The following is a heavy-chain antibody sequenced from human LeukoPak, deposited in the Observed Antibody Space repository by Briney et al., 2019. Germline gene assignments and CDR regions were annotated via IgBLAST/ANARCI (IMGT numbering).Heavy chain of an antibody. CDR2: ISNSGTT. D-gene: IGHD2-2*01. CDR1: GGSISTYF. Sequence: SETLSLTCTVSGGSISTYFWTWIRQPPGKRLEWIGYISNSGTTNYNPSLKSRVTISVDTSKNQFSLKVTSVTAADTAVYYCAKDGEWRPAADWGQGTLVTVSS. CDR3: AKDGEWRPAAD. V-gene: IGHV4-59*01. J-gene: IGHJ4*02.